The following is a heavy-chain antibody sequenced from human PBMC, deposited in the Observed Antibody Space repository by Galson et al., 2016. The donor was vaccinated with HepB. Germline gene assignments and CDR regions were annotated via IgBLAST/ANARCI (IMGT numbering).Heavy chain of an antibody. CDR1: GGSISSYF. Sequence: SETLSLTCTVSGGSISSYFWSWLRQPPGKGLEWIGYIFHSGTTNYRPSLKSRVSFSIDTSKNQFSLNLISATAADTAVYFCARGLVGATTPLDYWGRGILGTVSS. J-gene: IGHJ4*02. CDR2: IFHSGTT. V-gene: IGHV4-59*01. D-gene: IGHD1-26*01. CDR3: ARGLVGATTPLDY.